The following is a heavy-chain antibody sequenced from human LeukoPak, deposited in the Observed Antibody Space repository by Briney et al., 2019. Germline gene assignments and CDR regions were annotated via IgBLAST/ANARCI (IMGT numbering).Heavy chain of an antibody. J-gene: IGHJ6*03. CDR2: ISGSGGST. Sequence: PGGSLRLSCAASGFTFSTYAMSWVRQAPGKGLEWVSHISGSGGSTYYADSVKGRFTISRDNSKNTLYLQINSLRAEDTAVYYCAKSVTEGQYYYYYYLDVWGKGTTVTVSS. CDR3: AKSVTEGQYYYYYYLDV. CDR1: GFTFSTYA. V-gene: IGHV3-23*01.